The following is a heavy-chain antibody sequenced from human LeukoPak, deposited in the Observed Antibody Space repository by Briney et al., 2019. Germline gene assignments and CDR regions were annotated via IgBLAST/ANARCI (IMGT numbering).Heavy chain of an antibody. CDR1: GFTFRDAG. D-gene: IGHD5-18*01. J-gene: IGHJ4*02. V-gene: IGHV3-15*01. Sequence: SGGSLRLSCAASGFTFRDAGMSWVRQAPGKGLEWVGRIKSKTDGGTIDYAAPVKGRFTISRDDSKNTLYLQMSSLKTEDTAVYFCAHRDTAMVRVDYWGQGTLVTVSS. CDR2: IKSKTDGGTI. CDR3: AHRDTAMVRVDY.